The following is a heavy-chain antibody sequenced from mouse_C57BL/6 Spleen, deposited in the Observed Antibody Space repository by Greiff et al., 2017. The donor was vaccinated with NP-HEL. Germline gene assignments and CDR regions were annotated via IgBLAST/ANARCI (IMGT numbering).Heavy chain of an antibody. V-gene: IGHV1-64*01. CDR1: GYTFTSYW. J-gene: IGHJ4*01. D-gene: IGHD2-12*01. CDR2: IHPNSGST. CDR3: ARNLYDDYAMDY. Sequence: QVQLQQPGAELVKPGASVKLSCKASGYTFTSYWMHWVKQRPGQGLEWIGMIHPNSGSTNYNEKFKSKATLTVDKSSSTAYMQLGSLTSEDSAVYYCARNLYDDYAMDYWGQGTSVTVSS.